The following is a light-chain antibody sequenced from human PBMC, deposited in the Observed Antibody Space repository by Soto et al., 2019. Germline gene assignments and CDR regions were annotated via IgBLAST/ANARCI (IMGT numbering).Light chain of an antibody. Sequence: DIQMTQSPSTLSASVGDRFTITCRTSQDISSFLAWYQQKPGKAPNLLIYGASTLQSGVPSRFSGSGSGTEFTLTISSLQPEDFATYYCQQLNSYPHFGQGTRLEIK. CDR3: QQLNSYPH. CDR1: QDISSF. J-gene: IGKJ5*01. V-gene: IGKV1-9*01. CDR2: GAS.